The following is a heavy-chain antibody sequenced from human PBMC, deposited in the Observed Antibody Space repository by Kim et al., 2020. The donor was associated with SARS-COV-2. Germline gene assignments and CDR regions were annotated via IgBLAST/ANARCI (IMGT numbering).Heavy chain of an antibody. V-gene: IGHV3-21*01. J-gene: IGHJ6*02. CDR2: ISSSSSYI. D-gene: IGHD2-2*01. Sequence: GGSLRLSCAASGFTFSSYSMNWVRQAPGKGLEWVSSISSSSSYIYYADSVKGRFTISRDNAKNSLYLQMNSLRAEDTAVYYCARDHYCSSTSCYPSYYYGMDVWGQGTTVTVSS. CDR1: GFTFSSYS. CDR3: ARDHYCSSTSCYPSYYYGMDV.